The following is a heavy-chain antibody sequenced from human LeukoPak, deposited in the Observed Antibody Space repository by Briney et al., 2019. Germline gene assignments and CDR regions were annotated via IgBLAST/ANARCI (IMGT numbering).Heavy chain of an antibody. CDR3: ARAFGELLSGSEPIDY. CDR2: IYHSGST. D-gene: IGHD3-10*01. J-gene: IGHJ4*02. V-gene: IGHV4-39*07. Sequence: PSETLSLTCTVSGGSISSSSYYWGWIRQPPGKGLEWIGEIYHSGSTNYNPSLKSRVTISVDKSKNQFSLKLSSVTAADTAVYYCARAFGELLSGSEPIDYWGQGTLVTVSS. CDR1: GGSISSSSYY.